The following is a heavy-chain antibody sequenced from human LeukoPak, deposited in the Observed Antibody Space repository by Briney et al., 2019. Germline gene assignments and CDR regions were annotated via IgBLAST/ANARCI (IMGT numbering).Heavy chain of an antibody. D-gene: IGHD5-12*01. CDR2: INPDSGAT. J-gene: IGHJ4*02. CDR1: GYTFTGFY. CDR3: ATAALYGGYDFDF. V-gene: IGHV1-2*02. Sequence: GASVKVSCKASGYTFTGFYMHWVRQAPGQGLEWMGWINPDSGATNSAPRFQGRVTLTRDTSINAVYMELMRLRSDDTAVYYYATAALYGGYDFDFWGQGTLVSVSS.